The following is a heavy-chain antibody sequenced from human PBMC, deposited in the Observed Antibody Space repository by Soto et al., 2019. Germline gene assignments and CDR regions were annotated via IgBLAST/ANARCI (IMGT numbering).Heavy chain of an antibody. J-gene: IGHJ3*02. CDR2: IKSKTDGGTT. V-gene: IGHV3-15*01. CDR3: TTDQEYGYDILTGYFSPNAFDI. Sequence: GGSLRLSCAASGFTFSNAWMSWVRQAPGKGLEWVGRIKSKTDGGTTDYAAPVKGRFTISRDDSKNTLYLQMNSLKTEDTAVYYCTTDQEYGYDILTGYFSPNAFDIWGQGTMVTVSS. CDR1: GFTFSNAW. D-gene: IGHD3-9*01.